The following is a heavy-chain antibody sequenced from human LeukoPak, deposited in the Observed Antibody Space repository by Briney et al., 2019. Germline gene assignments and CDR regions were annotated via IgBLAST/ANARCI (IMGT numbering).Heavy chain of an antibody. V-gene: IGHV1-46*01. CDR3: ARSDYGSGSYRFDY. D-gene: IGHD3-10*01. Sequence: ASVKVSCKASGYTLTSHYMHWVRQAPGQGLEWMGIINPSGGSTSYAQKFQGRVTMTRDTSTSTVYMELSRLRSDDTAVYYCARSDYGSGSYRFDYWGQGTLVTVSS. J-gene: IGHJ4*02. CDR1: GYTLTSHY. CDR2: INPSGGST.